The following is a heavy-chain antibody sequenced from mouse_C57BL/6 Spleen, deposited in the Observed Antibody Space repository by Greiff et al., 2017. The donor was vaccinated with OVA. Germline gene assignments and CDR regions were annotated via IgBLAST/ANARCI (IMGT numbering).Heavy chain of an antibody. CDR1: GYTFTSYW. V-gene: IGHV1-72*01. CDR3: ARGGILLYYFDY. Sequence: QVQLKQPGAELVKPGASVKLSCKASGYTFTSYWMHWVKQRPGRGLEWIGRIDPNSGGTKYNEKFKSKATLTVDKPSSTAYMQLSSLKSEDSAVYYCARGGILLYYFDYWGQGTTLTVSS. J-gene: IGHJ2*01. CDR2: IDPNSGGT.